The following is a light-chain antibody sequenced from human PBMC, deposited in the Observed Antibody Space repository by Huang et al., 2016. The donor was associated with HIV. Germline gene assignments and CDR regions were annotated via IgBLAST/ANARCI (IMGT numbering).Light chain of an antibody. CDR3: QQLNSYPYT. CDR2: AAS. CDR1: QGISSY. V-gene: IGKV1-9*01. Sequence: IQLTQSPSSLSASVGDRVTITCRASQGISSYLAWYQQKPGNAPKLLIYAASTLQSGVPSGFSGDGSGTDFTLTISSLQPEDFATYYCQQLNSYPYTFGQGTKLEIK. J-gene: IGKJ2*01.